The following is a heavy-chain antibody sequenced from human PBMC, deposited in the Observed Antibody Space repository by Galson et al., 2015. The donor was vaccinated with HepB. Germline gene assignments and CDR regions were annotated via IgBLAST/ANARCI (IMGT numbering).Heavy chain of an antibody. J-gene: IGHJ6*03. D-gene: IGHD3-3*01. Sequence: QSGAEVKKPGASVKVSCKASGYTFPSYGISWVRQAPGQGLEWMGWISAYNGNTNYAQKLQGRVTMTTDTSTSTAYMELRSLRSDDTAVYYCARNPITIFGVVITNYYYYYMDVWGKGTTVTVSS. CDR2: ISAYNGNT. CDR1: GYTFPSYG. V-gene: IGHV1-18*01. CDR3: ARNPITIFGVVITNYYYYYMDV.